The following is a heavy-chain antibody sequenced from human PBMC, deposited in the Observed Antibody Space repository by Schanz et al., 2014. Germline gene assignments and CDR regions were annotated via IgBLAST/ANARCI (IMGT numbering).Heavy chain of an antibody. V-gene: IGHV1-46*01. CDR3: ARGFLASGGKTFDC. CDR2: IHPSGGST. J-gene: IGHJ4*02. CDR1: GYTFTSYF. D-gene: IGHD1-26*01. Sequence: QVQLVQSGAEVKKPGASVKLSCEASGYTFTSYFLHWVRQAPGQGPEWMGIIHPSGGSTNYAQQFLGRLTMARDTSTNTVYMNSSSLTSADTAFYYCARGFLASGGKTFDCWGQGTLVTVSS.